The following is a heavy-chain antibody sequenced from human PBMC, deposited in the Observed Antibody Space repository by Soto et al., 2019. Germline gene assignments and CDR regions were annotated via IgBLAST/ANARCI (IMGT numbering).Heavy chain of an antibody. CDR1: RFTISTHG. V-gene: IGHV3-33*01. J-gene: IGHJ4*02. Sequence: QVQLVESGGGVVQPGTSLRLSCAASRFTISTHGMHWVRQAPGKGLEWVANIWYDGNNRFYADSVKGRFTISKDNSKNTLYLQMSSLRAEDTAVYYCAAATTWNFHFHYWGQGTQVTVSS. CDR2: IWYDGNNR. CDR3: AAATTWNFHFHY. D-gene: IGHD1-7*01.